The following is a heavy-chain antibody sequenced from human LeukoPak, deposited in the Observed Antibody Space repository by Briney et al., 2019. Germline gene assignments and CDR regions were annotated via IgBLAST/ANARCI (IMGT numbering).Heavy chain of an antibody. Sequence: GGSLRLSCAASGFTVSSNYMSWVRQAPGKGLEWGSVIYSGGSTYYADSVKGRFTISRDNSKNTLYLQMNSLRAEDTAVYYCARDPYCSGGSCYTYGMDVWGQGTTVTVSS. V-gene: IGHV3-53*01. D-gene: IGHD2-15*01. CDR3: ARDPYCSGGSCYTYGMDV. CDR2: IYSGGST. J-gene: IGHJ6*02. CDR1: GFTVSSNY.